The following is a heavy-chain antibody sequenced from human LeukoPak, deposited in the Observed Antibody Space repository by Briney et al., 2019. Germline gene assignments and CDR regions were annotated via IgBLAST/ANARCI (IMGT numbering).Heavy chain of an antibody. CDR1: ARSISSADYF. V-gene: IGHV4-31*03. Sequence: PSQTLSLTCTLSARSISSADYFCSWLRQHPGKGLDWTAYIYYSGSIYYNLSLESRVTISMDTSENQFSLNLSSVTAADTAVYYCARRSDGTTSAAFDYWGQGTLVTVSS. D-gene: IGHD1-1*01. J-gene: IGHJ4*02. CDR3: ARRSDGTTSAAFDY. CDR2: IYYSGSI.